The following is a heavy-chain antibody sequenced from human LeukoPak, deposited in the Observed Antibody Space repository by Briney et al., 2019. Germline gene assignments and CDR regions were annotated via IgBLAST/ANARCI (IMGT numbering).Heavy chain of an antibody. CDR2: ISPYTGNT. CDR1: VYTFANYG. D-gene: IGHD2-8*01. CDR3: ARTSGVSVDGSPYYFDY. J-gene: IGHJ4*02. V-gene: IGHV1-18*01. Sequence: GASVKVSCKASVYTFANYGISWVRQAPGQGLELMGWISPYTGNTDYPQKLQGRVTMTTDTSTNTAYMELRSLRSDDTAFYYCARTSGVSVDGSPYYFDYWGQGTLVTVSS.